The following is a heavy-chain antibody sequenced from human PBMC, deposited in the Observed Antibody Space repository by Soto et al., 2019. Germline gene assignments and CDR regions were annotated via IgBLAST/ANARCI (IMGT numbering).Heavy chain of an antibody. CDR1: GYSFTSYW. CDR2: IYPGDSDT. V-gene: IGHV5-51*01. Sequence: GESLKISCKGSGYSFTSYWIGWVRQMPGKGLERMGIIYPGDSDTRYSPSFQGQVTISADKSITTTYLQWSSLKASDTAIYYCARLGSSPRFNSYGMDVWGQGTTVTVSS. CDR3: ARLGSSPRFNSYGMDV. J-gene: IGHJ6*02. D-gene: IGHD6-6*01.